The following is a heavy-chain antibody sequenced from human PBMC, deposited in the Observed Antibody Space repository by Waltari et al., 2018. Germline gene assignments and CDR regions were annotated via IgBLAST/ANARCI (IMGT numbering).Heavy chain of an antibody. CDR3: ARDYGSGSYYIRPLDT. CDR1: GGSIPGYH. V-gene: IGHV4-59*01. J-gene: IGHJ5*02. CDR2: IHYSGRT. Sequence: QVHLQESGPGRVKSSETLSLICSVSGGSIPGYHWRWVRHPPGKGLEWIGYIHYSGRTNYNPSLKSRVTISLETSKNHFSLTLTSVTAADTAVYYCARDYGSGSYYIRPLDTWGQGTLVTVPS. D-gene: IGHD3-10*01.